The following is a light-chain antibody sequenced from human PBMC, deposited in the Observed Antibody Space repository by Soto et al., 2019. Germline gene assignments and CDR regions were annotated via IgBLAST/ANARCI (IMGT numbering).Light chain of an antibody. J-gene: IGKJ1*01. CDR1: QSVSSN. CDR2: GAS. CDR3: QQYNNWPPWT. Sequence: EIVMTQSPATLSVSPGERAILSCRASQSVSSNLAWYQEKPGQAPRLLIYGASTRATGSPARFSGSGSGTEFTLTISSLQSEDFAVYYCQQYNNWPPWTFGQGTNVEIK. V-gene: IGKV3-15*01.